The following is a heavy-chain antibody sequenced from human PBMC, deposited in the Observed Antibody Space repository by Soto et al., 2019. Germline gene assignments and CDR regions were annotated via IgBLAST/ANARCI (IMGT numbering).Heavy chain of an antibody. J-gene: IGHJ4*02. CDR1: GYTFTSYG. CDR3: ARSFGVRVGELSPLEVDY. V-gene: IGHV1-18*04. Sequence: QVQLVQSGAEVKKPGASVKVSCKASGYTFTSYGISWVRQAPGQGLEWMGWISDYNGNTNYAQKLQGRVTMTTDPSTSTAYMELSSLRSDDTAVYYCARSFGVRVGELSPLEVDYWGQGTLVTVSS. CDR2: ISDYNGNT. D-gene: IGHD3-16*02.